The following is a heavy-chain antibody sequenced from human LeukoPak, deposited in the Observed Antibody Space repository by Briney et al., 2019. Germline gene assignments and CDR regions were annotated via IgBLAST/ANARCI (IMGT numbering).Heavy chain of an antibody. CDR1: GYSFTSYW. J-gene: IGHJ6*03. CDR2: IHPGDSRT. CDR3: ARHLSDYFYMDV. V-gene: IGHV5-51*01. Sequence: RGDSLKISCQGSGYSFTSYWIGWVRQMPGKGLEWMGIIHPGDSRTVYSPSFQGQVTISADKSISTAYLHWSSLEASDTAMYYCARHLSDYFYMDVWGKGTTITISS. D-gene: IGHD3-16*02.